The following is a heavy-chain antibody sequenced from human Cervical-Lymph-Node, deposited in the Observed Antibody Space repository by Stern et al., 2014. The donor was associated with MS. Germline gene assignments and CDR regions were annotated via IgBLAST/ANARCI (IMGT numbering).Heavy chain of an antibody. D-gene: IGHD3-10*01. J-gene: IGHJ5*02. CDR3: AREVSMVGFDP. CDR2: IIHIFGRP. Sequence: VQLVQSGAEVKKPGSSVRVSCTASGGTVSSHTISWVRQAPGQGLEWMGGIIHIFGRPNYAKKFQGRVTISADKSTSTAYLELNSLTSDDTAVYFCAREVSMVGFDPWGQGTLVTVSS. CDR1: GGTVSSHT. V-gene: IGHV1-69*06.